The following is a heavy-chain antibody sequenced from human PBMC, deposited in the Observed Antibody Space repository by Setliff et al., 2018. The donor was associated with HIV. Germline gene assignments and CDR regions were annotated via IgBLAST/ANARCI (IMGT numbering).Heavy chain of an antibody. CDR3: ARSPERGYDSDWFDP. CDR1: GDSITNYY. J-gene: IGHJ5*02. D-gene: IGHD5-12*01. Sequence: PSETLSLTCSVSGDSITNYYWSWVRQAPGKGLEWIGCTSGSSKYNPSLKSRVSISLDTSKKQVSLKLSSVTASDTAVYYCARSPERGYDSDWFDPWGQGTLVTVSS. CDR2: TSGSS. V-gene: IGHV4-4*09.